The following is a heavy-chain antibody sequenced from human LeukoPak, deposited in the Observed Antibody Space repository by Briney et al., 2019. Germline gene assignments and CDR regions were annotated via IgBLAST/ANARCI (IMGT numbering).Heavy chain of an antibody. V-gene: IGHV4-59*08. J-gene: IGHJ5*02. CDR1: GASIFGSY. CDR3: ARHSSSGWYWFDP. Sequence: PSETLSLTCTVSGASIFGSYWSWIRQPPGKGLEWIGYIYYSGSTNYNPSLKSRVTISVDTSKNQFSLKLSSVTAADTAVYYCARHSSSGWYWFDPWGQGTLVAVSS. D-gene: IGHD6-19*01. CDR2: IYYSGST.